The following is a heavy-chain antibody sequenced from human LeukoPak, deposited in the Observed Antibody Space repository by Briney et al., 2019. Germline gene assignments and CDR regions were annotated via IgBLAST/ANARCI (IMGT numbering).Heavy chain of an antibody. CDR3: AKGSFYGSGSYVFPIDY. CDR2: IRYDGSNK. J-gene: IGHJ4*02. D-gene: IGHD3-10*01. Sequence: PGGSRRLSCAASGFTFSSYGMHWVRQAPGKGLEWVAFIRYDGSNKYYADSVKGRFTISRDNSKNTVYLQMNSLRAEDTAVYYCAKGSFYGSGSYVFPIDYWGQGTLVTVSS. CDR1: GFTFSSYG. V-gene: IGHV3-30*02.